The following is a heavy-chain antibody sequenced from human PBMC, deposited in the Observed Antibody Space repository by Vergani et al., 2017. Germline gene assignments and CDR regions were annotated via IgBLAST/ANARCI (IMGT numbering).Heavy chain of an antibody. CDR3: ARAGNWGDAFDI. D-gene: IGHD7-27*01. Sequence: EVQLVESGGGLVKPGGSLRLSCAASGFTFSSYSMNWVRQAPGKGLEWASSISSSSSYIYYADSVKGRFTISRDNAKNSLYLQMNSLRAEDTAVYYCARAGNWGDAFDIWGQGTMVTVSS. CDR2: ISSSSSYI. V-gene: IGHV3-21*01. J-gene: IGHJ3*02. CDR1: GFTFSSYS.